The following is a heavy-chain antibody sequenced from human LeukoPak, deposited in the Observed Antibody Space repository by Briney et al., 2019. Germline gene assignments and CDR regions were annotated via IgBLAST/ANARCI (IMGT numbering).Heavy chain of an antibody. CDR2: INHSGST. CDR1: GGSFSGYY. Sequence: KPSETLSLTCAVYGGSFSGYYWSWIRQPPGKGLEWIGEINHSGSTNYNPPLKSRVTISVDTSKNQFSLKLSSVTAADTAVYYCARGPGPFGYWGQGTLVTVSS. D-gene: IGHD3-16*01. J-gene: IGHJ4*02. CDR3: ARGPGPFGY. V-gene: IGHV4-34*01.